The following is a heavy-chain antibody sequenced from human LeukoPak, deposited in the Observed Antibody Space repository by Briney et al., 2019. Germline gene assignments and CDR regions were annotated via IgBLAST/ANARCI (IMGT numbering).Heavy chain of an antibody. V-gene: IGHV3-33*01. CDR1: GFTFSSYG. J-gene: IGHJ4*02. D-gene: IGHD4-17*01. CDR3: ARRGTVTTGGAYYFDY. Sequence: GGSLRLSCAASGFTFSSYGMHWVRQSPGKGLEWVGGIWYDGSNKYYADSVKGRFTISRDNSKNTLYLQMNSLRAEDTAVYYCARRGTVTTGGAYYFDYWGQGTLVTVSS. CDR2: IWYDGSNK.